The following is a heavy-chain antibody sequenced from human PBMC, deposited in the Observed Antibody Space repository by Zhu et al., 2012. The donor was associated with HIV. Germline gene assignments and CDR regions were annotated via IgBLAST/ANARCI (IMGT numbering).Heavy chain of an antibody. CDR3: ARGDSHSFQQ. Sequence: EVQLVESGGGLVQSGRSLRLSCAASGFTFSSYWMHWVRQPPRKGLVWVSRINSDGSSTSYADSVKGRFTISRDNAKNTLYLQMSSLRAEDTAVYYCARGDSHSFQQWGQGTLVTVAS. V-gene: IGHV3-74*01. CDR1: GFTFSSYW. J-gene: IGHJ1*01. CDR2: INSDGSST. D-gene: IGHD2-21*02.